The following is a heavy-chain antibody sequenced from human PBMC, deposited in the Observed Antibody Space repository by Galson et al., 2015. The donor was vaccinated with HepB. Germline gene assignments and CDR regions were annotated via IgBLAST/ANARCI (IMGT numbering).Heavy chain of an antibody. CDR1: GYTFTSYD. CDR3: ARGIDGYNYADY. J-gene: IGHJ4*02. V-gene: IGHV1-8*01. D-gene: IGHD5-24*01. Sequence: SVKVSCKASGYTFTSYDINWVRQATGQGLEWLGWMNPNSGNTGYAQKFQGRVTMTRNASISTAYMELSGLRSEDTAVYYCARGIDGYNYADYWGQGTLVTVSS. CDR2: MNPNSGNT.